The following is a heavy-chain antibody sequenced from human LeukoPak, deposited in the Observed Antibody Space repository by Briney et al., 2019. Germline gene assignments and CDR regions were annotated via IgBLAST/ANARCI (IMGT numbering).Heavy chain of an antibody. CDR1: GGSISSYY. D-gene: IGHD2-21*02. Sequence: SETLSLTCTVSGGSISSYYWSWIRQPPGKGLEWIGYIYYSGSTNYNPSLKSRVTISVDTSNNQFSLTLSSVTAADAAVYYWAGYRVLIPVCGGDWSLGFDLWGRGTLVTVSS. J-gene: IGHJ2*01. V-gene: IGHV4-59*01. CDR3: AGYRVLIPVCGGDWSLGFDL. CDR2: IYYSGST.